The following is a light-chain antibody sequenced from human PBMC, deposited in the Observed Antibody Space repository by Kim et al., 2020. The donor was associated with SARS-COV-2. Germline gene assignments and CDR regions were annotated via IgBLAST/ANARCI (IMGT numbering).Light chain of an antibody. CDR3: SSYTGSSTVV. CDR2: DVS. Sequence: GQSITISCTGTSSDVGGYNYVAWYQQHPGKAPKLMIYDVSNRPSGVSNRFSGSKSGNTASLTISGLQAEDEADYYCSSYTGSSTVVFGGGTQLTVL. V-gene: IGLV2-14*03. CDR1: SSDVGGYNY. J-gene: IGLJ2*01.